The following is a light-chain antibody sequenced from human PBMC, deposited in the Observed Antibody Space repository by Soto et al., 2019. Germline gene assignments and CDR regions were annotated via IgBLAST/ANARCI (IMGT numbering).Light chain of an antibody. CDR3: QQYGSSPWT. V-gene: IGKV3-20*01. CDR1: QSVSSSY. J-gene: IGKJ1*01. Sequence: EIVLTQSPGTLSLSPGQGATLSCRASQSVSSSYFAWYQQKPGQAPRLLIYGASSRATGIPDRFSGSGSGTDFTLTISRLEPEDFAVYYCQQYGSSPWTFGQGTKV. CDR2: GAS.